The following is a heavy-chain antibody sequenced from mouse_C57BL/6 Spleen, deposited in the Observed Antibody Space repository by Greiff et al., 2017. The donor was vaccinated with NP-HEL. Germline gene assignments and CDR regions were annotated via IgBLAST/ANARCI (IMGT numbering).Heavy chain of an antibody. CDR3: ARDATRAYYYAMDY. V-gene: IGHV1-69*01. CDR2: IDPSDSYT. J-gene: IGHJ4*01. CDR1: GYTFTSYW. D-gene: IGHD3-3*01. Sequence: QVQLKQPGAELVMPGASVKLSCKASGYTFTSYWMHWVKQRPGQGLEWIGEIDPSDSYTNYNQKFKGKSTLTVDKSSSTAYMQLSSLTSEDSAVYYCARDATRAYYYAMDYWGQGTSVTVSS.